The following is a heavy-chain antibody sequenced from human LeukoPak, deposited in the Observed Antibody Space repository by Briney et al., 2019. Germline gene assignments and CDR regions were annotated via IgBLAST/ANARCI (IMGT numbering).Heavy chain of an antibody. D-gene: IGHD5-18*01. J-gene: IGHJ5*02. Sequence: ASVKVSCKASGYTFTSYGISWVRQAPGQGLEWMGWISAYNGNTNYAQKLQGRVTMTTDTSTSTAYMELRSLRSDDTAVYYCARVKGGYPQKNDNWFDPWGQGTLVTVSS. CDR2: ISAYNGNT. V-gene: IGHV1-18*01. CDR1: GYTFTSYG. CDR3: ARVKGGYPQKNDNWFDP.